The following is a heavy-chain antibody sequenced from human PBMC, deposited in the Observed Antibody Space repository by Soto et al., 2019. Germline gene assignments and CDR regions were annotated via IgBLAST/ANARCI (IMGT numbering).Heavy chain of an antibody. CDR3: AREVPHCTGGACYPRQFDY. V-gene: IGHV6-1*01. CDR1: GDSVSSTSVA. D-gene: IGHD2-8*02. CDR2: TYYRSTWFT. J-gene: IGHJ4*01. Sequence: PSQTLSLTCDISGDSVSSTSVAWNWIRQSPSGGLEWLGRTYYRSTWFTDYAVSVQGRITIDPDTSKNQFSLQVNSVNSADTAVYYCAREVPHCTGGACYPRQFDYWGHGTLVTVSS.